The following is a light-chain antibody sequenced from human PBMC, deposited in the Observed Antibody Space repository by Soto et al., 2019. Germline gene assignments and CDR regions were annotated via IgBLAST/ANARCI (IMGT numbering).Light chain of an antibody. Sequence: IQMTQSPSTLSASVGDRVAITCRASQSIGIWLAWYQQKPGKAPRFLFYKASSLESGVPSRFSGSRYGSEFPLTISSLQPDDFATYYCQQYNDYSWTFGQGTKVEIK. V-gene: IGKV1-5*03. J-gene: IGKJ1*01. CDR2: KAS. CDR3: QQYNDYSWT. CDR1: QSIGIW.